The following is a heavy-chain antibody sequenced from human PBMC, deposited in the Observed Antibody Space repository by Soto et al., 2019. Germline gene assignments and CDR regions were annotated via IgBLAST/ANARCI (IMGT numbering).Heavy chain of an antibody. J-gene: IGHJ6*02. V-gene: IGHV3-30-3*01. CDR2: ISYEGSNK. CDR3: ARERNTGYDYSYYYGMDV. D-gene: IGHD5-18*01. Sequence: GGSLRLSCAASGFTFSPHAMHWVRQGPGKGLEWVAVISYEGSNKYYADSVRGRFTISRDNSKNTLYLQMNSLRAEDTAVYYCARERNTGYDYSYYYGMDVWGQGTTVTVSS. CDR1: GFTFSPHA.